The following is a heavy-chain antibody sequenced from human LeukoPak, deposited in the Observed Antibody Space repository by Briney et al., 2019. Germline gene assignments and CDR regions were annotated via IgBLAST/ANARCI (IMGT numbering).Heavy chain of an antibody. J-gene: IGHJ4*02. V-gene: IGHV3-13*01. CDR1: GFTFSSYD. CDR3: ARVYLYCSGGSCSYYFDY. Sequence: GGSLRLSCAASGFTFSSYDMHWVRQATGKGLEWVSGFCTAGDTYYPGSVKGRFTISRENAKNSLYLQMNSLRAEDTAVYYCARVYLYCSGGSCSYYFDYWGQGTLVTVSS. D-gene: IGHD2-15*01. CDR2: FCTAGDT.